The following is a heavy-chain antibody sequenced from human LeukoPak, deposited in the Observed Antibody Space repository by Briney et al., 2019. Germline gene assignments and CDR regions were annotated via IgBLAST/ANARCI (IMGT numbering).Heavy chain of an antibody. CDR2: IYSGGST. CDR3: ATSKRTIFGVVIPDYYYYGMDV. V-gene: IGHV3-66*01. CDR1: GFTFSNYA. Sequence: GGSLRLSCAASGFTFSNYALHWVRQAPGKGLEWVSVIYSGGSTYYADSVKGRFTISRDNSKNTLYLQMNSLRAEDTAVYYCATSKRTIFGVVIPDYYYYGMDVWGQGTTVTVSS. J-gene: IGHJ6*02. D-gene: IGHD3-3*01.